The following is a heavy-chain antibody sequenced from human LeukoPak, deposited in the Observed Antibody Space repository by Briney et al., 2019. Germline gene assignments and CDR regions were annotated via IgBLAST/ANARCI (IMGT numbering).Heavy chain of an antibody. J-gene: IGHJ5*02. V-gene: IGHV3-23*01. CDR1: GFTFSSYA. D-gene: IGHD6-13*01. CDR2: ISGSGGST. Sequence: PGGSLRLSCAASGFTFSSYAMSWVRQAPGKGLEWVSAISGSGGSTYYVDSVKGRFTISRDNSKNTLYLQMNSLRAEDTAVYYCAKSLPTVAAAGSWFDPWGQGTLVTVSS. CDR3: AKSLPTVAAAGSWFDP.